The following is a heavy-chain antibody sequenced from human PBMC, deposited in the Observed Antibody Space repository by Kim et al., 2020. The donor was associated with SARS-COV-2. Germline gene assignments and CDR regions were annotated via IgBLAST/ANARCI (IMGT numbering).Heavy chain of an antibody. CDR2: ISGSGGST. CDR3: AVPLHYGSGRWYFDY. V-gene: IGHV3-23*01. J-gene: IGHJ4*02. D-gene: IGHD3-10*01. Sequence: GGSLRLSCAASGFTFSSYAMSWVRQAPGKGLEWVSAISGSGGSTYYADSVKGRFTISRDNSKNTLYLQMNSLRAEDTAVYYCAVPLHYGSGRWYFDYWGQGTLVTVSS. CDR1: GFTFSSYA.